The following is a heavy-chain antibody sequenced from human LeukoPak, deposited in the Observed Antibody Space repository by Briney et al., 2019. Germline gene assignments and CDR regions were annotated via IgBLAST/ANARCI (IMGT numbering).Heavy chain of an antibody. V-gene: IGHV1-18*01. CDR2: ISAYNGNT. CDR3: AKDREGSGSYYHGRDYYMDV. CDR1: GYTFTSYG. Sequence: VASVKVSCKASGYTFTSYGISWVRQAPGQGLQWMGWISAYNGNTNYAQKLQGRVTMTTDTSTSTAYMELRSLRSDDTAVYYCAKDREGSGSYYHGRDYYMDVWGKGTTVTISS. J-gene: IGHJ6*03. D-gene: IGHD3-10*01.